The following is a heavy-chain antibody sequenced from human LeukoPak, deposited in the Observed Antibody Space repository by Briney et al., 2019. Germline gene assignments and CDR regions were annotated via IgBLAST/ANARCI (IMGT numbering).Heavy chain of an antibody. D-gene: IGHD3-22*01. CDR3: AKDYYDSSGYYYSPNDAFDI. V-gene: IGHV3-9*01. CDR2: ISWNSGSI. J-gene: IGHJ3*02. Sequence: GGSLRLSCAASGFTFDDYAMHWVRQAPGKGLEWVSGISWNSGSIGYADSVKGRFTISRDNAKNSLYLQMNSLRAEDTALYYCAKDYYDSSGYYYSPNDAFDIWGQGTMVTVSS. CDR1: GFTFDDYA.